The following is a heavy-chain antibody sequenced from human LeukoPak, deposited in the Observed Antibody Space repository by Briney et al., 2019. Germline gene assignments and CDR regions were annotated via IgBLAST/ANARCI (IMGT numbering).Heavy chain of an antibody. J-gene: IGHJ4*02. CDR3: ASDTSGWYDY. CDR1: GGSISPYY. CDR2: IFYNGNT. D-gene: IGHD6-19*01. V-gene: IGHV4-59*01. Sequence: SETLSLTCTVSGGSISPYYWSWIRQPPGKGLEWIAYIFYNGNTNYNPSLKSRVTISLDTSKKQFSLKVSSVTAADTAVYYCASDTSGWYDYWGQGTLVTVSS.